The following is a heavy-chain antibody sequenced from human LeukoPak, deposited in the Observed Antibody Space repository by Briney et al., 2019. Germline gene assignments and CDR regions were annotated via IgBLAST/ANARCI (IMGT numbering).Heavy chain of an antibody. D-gene: IGHD3-16*01. J-gene: IGHJ4*02. CDR2: INPNSGGT. V-gene: IGHV1-2*06. Sequence: GASVKVSCKASGYTFTGYYMHWVRQAPGQGLEWMGRINPNSGGTNYAQKFQGRVTMTRDTSISTSYMELSRLTSDDTAFYYCAREDSRGAFDYWGQGTLVTVSS. CDR1: GYTFTGYY. CDR3: AREDSRGAFDY.